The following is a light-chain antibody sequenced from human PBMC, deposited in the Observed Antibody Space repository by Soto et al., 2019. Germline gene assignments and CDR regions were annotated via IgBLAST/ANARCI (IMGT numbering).Light chain of an antibody. V-gene: IGKV1-5*01. J-gene: IGKJ5*01. Sequence: DIQMTQSPSTLSASVGDRVTITCRASQTINSWLAWYQQKPGKAPKLLIYDASNLESVVPSRFSGSGSGTEFTLTISSLQPDDFATYYCQQYNSYPITFGQGTRLEIK. CDR2: DAS. CDR3: QQYNSYPIT. CDR1: QTINSW.